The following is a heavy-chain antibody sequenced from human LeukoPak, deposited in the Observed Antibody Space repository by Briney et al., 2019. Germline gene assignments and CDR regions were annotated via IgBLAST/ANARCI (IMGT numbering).Heavy chain of an antibody. CDR3: ASHIVVVTAIRYYAMDV. CDR2: ITTSSSYI. V-gene: IGHV3-21*01. J-gene: IGHJ6*02. D-gene: IGHD2-2*01. CDR1: GFSFGSYD. Sequence: PGGSLRLSCAASGFSFGSYDMNWVRQAPGKGLEWVSSITTSSSYIYYADSVKGRFPVSRDNAKNSLYLQMNSLRAEDTAVYYCASHIVVVTAIRYYAMDVWGQGTTVTVSS.